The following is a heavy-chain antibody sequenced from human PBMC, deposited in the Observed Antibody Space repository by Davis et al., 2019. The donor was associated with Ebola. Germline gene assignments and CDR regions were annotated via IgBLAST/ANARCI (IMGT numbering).Heavy chain of an antibody. D-gene: IGHD2-2*01. V-gene: IGHV4-59*01. Sequence: PSETLSLTCTVSGGSISSYYWSWIRQPPGKGLEWIGYIYYSGSTNYNPSLKSRVTISVDTSKNQFSLKLSSVTAADTAVYYCARDCSSTSCPTDGMDVWGKETTVTVSS. J-gene: IGHJ6*04. CDR2: IYYSGST. CDR3: ARDCSSTSCPTDGMDV. CDR1: GGSISSYY.